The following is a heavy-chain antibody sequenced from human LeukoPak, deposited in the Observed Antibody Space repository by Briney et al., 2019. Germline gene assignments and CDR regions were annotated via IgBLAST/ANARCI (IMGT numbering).Heavy chain of an antibody. V-gene: IGHV4-59*01. CDR2: LNYGGST. D-gene: IGHD2-2*01. CDR1: GGSISGYY. CDR3: ARGRSDSCTNWFGP. J-gene: IGHJ5*02. Sequence: SETLSLTCTVSGGSISGYYWNWIRLPPGKGLGWNGYLNYGGSTNYNPSLKSRVTISGDTSKNQVSLRLTSVTAADTALYYCARGRSDSCTNWFGPWGQGILVTVSS.